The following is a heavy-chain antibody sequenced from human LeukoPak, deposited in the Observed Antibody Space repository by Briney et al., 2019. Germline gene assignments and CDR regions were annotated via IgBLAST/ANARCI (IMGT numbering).Heavy chain of an antibody. D-gene: IGHD6-19*01. CDR3: ARGRGGGSGWYYYYYGMDV. CDR1: GGSFSGYY. V-gene: IGHV4-34*01. Sequence: SETLSLTCAVYGGSFSGYYWSWIRQPPGKGLEWIGEINHSGSTNYNPSLKSRVTISVDTSKNQFSLKLSSVTAADTAVYHCARGRGGGSGWYYYYYGMDVWGKGTTVTVSS. CDR2: INHSGST. J-gene: IGHJ6*04.